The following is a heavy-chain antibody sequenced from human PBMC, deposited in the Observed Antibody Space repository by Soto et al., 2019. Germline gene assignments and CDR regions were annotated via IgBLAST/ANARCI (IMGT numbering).Heavy chain of an antibody. CDR1: GFTFSSYA. D-gene: IGHD1-26*01. V-gene: IGHV3-23*01. Sequence: GSLRLSCAASGFTFSSYAMSWVRQAPGKGLEWVSAISGSGGSTYYADSVKGRFTISRDSSKNTLYLQMNSLRAEDTAVYYCASHSGSYYTSVDYWGQGTLVTVSS. CDR3: ASHSGSYYTSVDY. CDR2: ISGSGGST. J-gene: IGHJ4*02.